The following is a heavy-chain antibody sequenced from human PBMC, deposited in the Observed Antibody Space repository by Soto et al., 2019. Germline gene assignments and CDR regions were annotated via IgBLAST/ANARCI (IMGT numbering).Heavy chain of an antibody. CDR3: AREVDGYSQFDD. CDR2: IYHGGST. D-gene: IGHD4-4*01. J-gene: IGHJ4*02. V-gene: IGHV4-30-2*01. CDR1: GASVTRDGNC. Sequence: QVQLRESGSGLVKPSQTLSLTCSVSGASVTRDGNCWTWIRQPPGKGLEFVASIYHGGSTFYNPSLRSRVTISLDRSKNQFSLKLTSVTAADTAVYSCAREVDGYSQFDDWGQGTLVTVSS.